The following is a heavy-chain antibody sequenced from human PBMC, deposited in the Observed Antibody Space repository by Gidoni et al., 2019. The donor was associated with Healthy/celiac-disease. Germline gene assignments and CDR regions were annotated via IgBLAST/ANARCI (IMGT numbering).Heavy chain of an antibody. V-gene: IGHV3-30*04. Sequence: QVQLVESGGGVVQPARSLRLSCAASGFTFSSSAMHWGRQAPGKGLEWVAVISYDGSNKYYADSVKGRFTISRDNSKNTLYLQMNSLRAEDTAVYYCARGAYVNIVAPSDYWGQGTLVTVSS. CDR2: ISYDGSNK. CDR3: ARGAYVNIVAPSDY. D-gene: IGHD5-12*01. CDR1: GFTFSSSA. J-gene: IGHJ4*02.